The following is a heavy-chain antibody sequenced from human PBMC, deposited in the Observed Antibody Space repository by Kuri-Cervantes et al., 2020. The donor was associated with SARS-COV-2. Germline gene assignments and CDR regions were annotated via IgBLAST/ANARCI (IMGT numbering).Heavy chain of an antibody. J-gene: IGHJ4*02. CDR3: ARDLGVLGTKE. Sequence: SETLSLTCAVSGASINDYYWTWIRQPAGKKLEWIGRIYISGSTNYNPSLKSRVTISVDTSKNQFSLKLSSVTAADTAVYYCARDLGVLGTKEWGQGTLVTVSS. CDR1: GASINDYY. CDR2: IYISGST. V-gene: IGHV4-4*07. D-gene: IGHD2-8*01.